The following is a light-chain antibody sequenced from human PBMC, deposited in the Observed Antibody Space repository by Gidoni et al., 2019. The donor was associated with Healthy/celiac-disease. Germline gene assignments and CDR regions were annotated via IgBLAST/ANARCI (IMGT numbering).Light chain of an antibody. Sequence: EIVLTQSPATLALSPVERATLSCRPSQSVSSYLAWYHQKPGQAHRLLIYDASNRATGIPARFSGSGAGTDFTLTISSLEPEDFAVYYCQQRSNWPTFGQGTRLEIK. CDR2: DAS. J-gene: IGKJ5*01. CDR3: QQRSNWPT. CDR1: QSVSSY. V-gene: IGKV3-11*01.